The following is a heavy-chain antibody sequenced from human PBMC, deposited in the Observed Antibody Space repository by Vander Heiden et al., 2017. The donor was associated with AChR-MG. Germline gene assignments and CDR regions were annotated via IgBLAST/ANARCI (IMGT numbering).Heavy chain of an antibody. Sequence: VQLLESGGGLVPPGGSLTLSCAAPRFTLTRDAMSGVRQAPGKGLEWVSAISGSGGSTYYADSVKGRFTISRDKSKNTLYLQMNSLRAEDTAVYYCAKQAVYSGYDRGWFDPWGQGTLVTVSS. CDR2: ISGSGGST. CDR1: RFTLTRDA. CDR3: AKQAVYSGYDRGWFDP. D-gene: IGHD5-12*01. J-gene: IGHJ5*02. V-gene: IGHV3-23*01.